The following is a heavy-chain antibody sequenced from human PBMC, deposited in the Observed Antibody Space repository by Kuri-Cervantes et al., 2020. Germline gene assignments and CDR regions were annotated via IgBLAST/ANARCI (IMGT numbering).Heavy chain of an antibody. CDR3: ARDRLGLLGATYEPDY. D-gene: IGHD1-26*01. CDR2: ISYDGSNK. J-gene: IGHJ4*02. Sequence: LSLTCAASGFTFSSYAMHWVRQAPGKGLEWVAVISYDGSNKYYADSVKGRFTISRDNSKNTLYLQMDSLRAEDTAVYYCARDRLGLLGATYEPDYWGQGTLVTVSS. CDR1: GFTFSSYA. V-gene: IGHV3-30-3*01.